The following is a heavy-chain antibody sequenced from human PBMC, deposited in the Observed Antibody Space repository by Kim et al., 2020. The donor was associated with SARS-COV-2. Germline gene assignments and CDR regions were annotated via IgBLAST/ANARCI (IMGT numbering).Heavy chain of an antibody. CDR1: GFTFSSYA. Sequence: GGPLRLSCAASGFTFSSYAMHWVRQAPGKGLEWVAVISYDGSNKYYVDSVKGRFTISRDNSKNTLYLQMNSPRAEDTAVYYCARDPSGYQRVYYFDYWGQGTLVTVSS. V-gene: IGHV3-30*04. D-gene: IGHD3-22*01. CDR3: ARDPSGYQRVYYFDY. CDR2: ISYDGSNK. J-gene: IGHJ4*02.